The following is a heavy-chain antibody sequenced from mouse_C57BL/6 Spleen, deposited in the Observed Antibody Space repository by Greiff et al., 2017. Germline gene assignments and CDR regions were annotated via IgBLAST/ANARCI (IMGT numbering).Heavy chain of an antibody. CDR3: AREEGNVSY. Sequence: VQLQQSGPELVKPGASVKISCKASGYTFTDYYMNWVKQSHGKSLEWIGDINPNNGGTSYNQTFKGKATLTVDKSSRTAYMELRSLTSEDSAVYYCAREEGNVSYWGQGTLVTVSA. V-gene: IGHV1-26*01. D-gene: IGHD2-1*01. CDR1: GYTFTDYY. J-gene: IGHJ3*01. CDR2: INPNNGGT.